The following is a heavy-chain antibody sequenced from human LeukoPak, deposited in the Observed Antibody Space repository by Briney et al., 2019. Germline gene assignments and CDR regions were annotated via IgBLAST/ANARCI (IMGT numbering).Heavy chain of an antibody. CDR1: GFTFSSYS. J-gene: IGHJ4*02. D-gene: IGHD1-7*01. Sequence: GGSLRLSCTASGFTFSSYSMNWVRQAPGKGLEWVSYISSSSTTIYYADSVRDRFTISRDNAKNSLFLQMNSLRSEDTAVYYCAREPHGNYHTPGDYWGQGTLVTVSS. CDR2: ISSSSTTI. V-gene: IGHV3-48*04. CDR3: AREPHGNYHTPGDY.